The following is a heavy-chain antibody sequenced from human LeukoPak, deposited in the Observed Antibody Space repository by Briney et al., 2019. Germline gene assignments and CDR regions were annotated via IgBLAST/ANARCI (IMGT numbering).Heavy chain of an antibody. D-gene: IGHD3-3*01. J-gene: IGHJ4*02. V-gene: IGHV3-53*01. CDR3: ARDNPDFWSGYYTDY. CDR1: GFTVSSNY. Sequence: PGGSLRLSCAASGFTVSSNYMSWVRQAPGKGLEWVSVIYSGGSTYYADSVKGRFTISRDNSKNTLYLQMNSLRAEDTAVYYCARDNPDFWSGYYTDYWGQGTLVTVSS. CDR2: IYSGGST.